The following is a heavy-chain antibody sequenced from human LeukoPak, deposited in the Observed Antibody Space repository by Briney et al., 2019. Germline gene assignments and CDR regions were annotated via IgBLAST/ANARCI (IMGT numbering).Heavy chain of an antibody. J-gene: IGHJ3*02. Sequence: GASVKVSCRVSGYSLSDLSIHWVRHVPGKGLEWMGGFDPEEGEHGETIYAQKFEGRLTLTEDTATDTAYMELVSLTSADTAVYYCATDRLEIYALHIWGQGTVVTVSS. CDR2: FDPEEGEHGET. CDR3: ATDRLEIYALHI. V-gene: IGHV1-24*01. D-gene: IGHD1-1*01. CDR1: GYSLSDLS.